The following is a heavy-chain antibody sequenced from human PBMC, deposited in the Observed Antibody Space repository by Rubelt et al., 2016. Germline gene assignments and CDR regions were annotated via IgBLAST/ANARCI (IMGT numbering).Heavy chain of an antibody. CDR2: IYYSGST. CDR3: ARDGLGLLEGFDY. CDR1: GGSISSSSYY. Sequence: QLQLQESGPGLVKPSETLSLTCTVSGGSISSSSYYWGWIRQPPGKGLEWIGSIYYSGSTYYNPSLKGWVTISVDTSKNQFSLKRTSVTAADTAVYYWARDGLGLLEGFDYWGQGTLVTVSS. V-gene: IGHV4-39*07. J-gene: IGHJ4*02. D-gene: IGHD3-3*01.